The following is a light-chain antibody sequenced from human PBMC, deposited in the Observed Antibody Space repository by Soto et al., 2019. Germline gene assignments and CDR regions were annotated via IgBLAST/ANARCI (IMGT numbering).Light chain of an antibody. J-gene: IGKJ1*01. CDR3: QQYNSYSRT. V-gene: IGKV1-5*01. Sequence: DIQMTQSPSTLSASVGDRVTITCRASQSISSWLAWYQQKPGKAPKLLIYDASSLESGVPSRSSGSGSGTDFTLTISSLQPDDFATYYCQQYNSYSRTFGQGTQVEIK. CDR2: DAS. CDR1: QSISSW.